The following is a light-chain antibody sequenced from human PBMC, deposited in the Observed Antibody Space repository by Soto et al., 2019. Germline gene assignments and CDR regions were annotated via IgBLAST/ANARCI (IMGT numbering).Light chain of an antibody. CDR2: DAT. Sequence: DIQMTQSPSSLSASVGDRVTIICRASQGINSYLAWFQHKPGKAPKSLIYDATSLQSGVPSRFSGSGSGTDFSLTISSLQPEDVATYYCQQYERYPPSFGGGTKLEI. V-gene: IGKV1-16*01. CDR3: QQYERYPPS. J-gene: IGKJ4*01. CDR1: QGINSY.